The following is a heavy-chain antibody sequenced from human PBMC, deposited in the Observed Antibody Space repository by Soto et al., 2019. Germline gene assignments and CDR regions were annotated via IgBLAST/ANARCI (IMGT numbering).Heavy chain of an antibody. D-gene: IGHD2-2*01. V-gene: IGHV4-34*01. Sequence: SETLSLTCAVYGGSFSGYYWSWIRQPPGKGLEWIGEINHSGSTNYNPSLKSRVTISVDTSKNQFSLKLSSVTAADTAVYYCARGRYCSSTSCRQYYYYYYMDVWGKGTTVTVS. CDR3: ARGRYCSSTSCRQYYYYYYMDV. CDR2: INHSGST. J-gene: IGHJ6*03. CDR1: GGSFSGYY.